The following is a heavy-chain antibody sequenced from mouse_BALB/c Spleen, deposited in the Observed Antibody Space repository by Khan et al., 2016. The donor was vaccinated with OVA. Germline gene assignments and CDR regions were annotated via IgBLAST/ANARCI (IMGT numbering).Heavy chain of an antibody. CDR3: ARGGWDVFAY. V-gene: IGHV1-77*01. Sequence: QVQLQQSGPELVKPGASVKMSCKASGYIFTDYVMNWVKQRTGQGLEWIGQIYPESDSTYYNEEFKDKATLTADRSSSTVYMQLNSLAAEDSAVYVSARGGWDVFAYWGQGTLVTVSA. CDR1: GYIFTDYV. D-gene: IGHD4-1*01. CDR2: IYPESDST. J-gene: IGHJ3*01.